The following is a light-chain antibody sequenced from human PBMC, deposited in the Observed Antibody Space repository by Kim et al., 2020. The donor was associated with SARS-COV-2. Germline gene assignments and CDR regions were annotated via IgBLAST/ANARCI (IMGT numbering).Light chain of an antibody. CDR1: SSDVGTYSY. CDR3: SSYTTRDTLV. V-gene: IGLV2-14*03. J-gene: IGLJ3*02. CDR2: DVS. Sequence: QSITISCTGTSSDVGTYSYVACHQQHPGTAPKLLIYDVSERPSGVSGRFSGSKSGNTASLTISGLQAEDEADYYCSSYTTRDTLVFGGGTKVTVL.